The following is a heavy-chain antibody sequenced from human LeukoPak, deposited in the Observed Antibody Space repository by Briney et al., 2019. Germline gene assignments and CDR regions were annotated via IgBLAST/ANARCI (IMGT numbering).Heavy chain of an antibody. D-gene: IGHD6-6*01. Sequence: ASVKVSCNASGYTFTSYAMNWVRQAPGQGLEWMGWINTNTGNPTYAQGFTGRFVFSLDTSVSTAYLQISSLKAEDTAVYYCARPSIAARMYYYYYYMDVWGKGTTVTVSS. V-gene: IGHV7-4-1*02. J-gene: IGHJ6*03. CDR1: GYTFTSYA. CDR3: ARPSIAARMYYYYYYMDV. CDR2: INTNTGNP.